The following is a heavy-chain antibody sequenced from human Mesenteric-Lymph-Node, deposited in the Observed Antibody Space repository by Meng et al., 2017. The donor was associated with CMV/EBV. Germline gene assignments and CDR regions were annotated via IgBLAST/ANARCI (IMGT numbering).Heavy chain of an antibody. CDR1: GFTFSTYW. V-gene: IGHV3-74*01. CDR2: IKSDGSIT. J-gene: IGHJ4*02. D-gene: IGHD2-2*01. Sequence: GESLKISCAASGFTFSTYWMHWVRQAPGKGLVWVSRIKSDGSITAYADSVEGRFTISRDNSKNKLYLQMNSLRAEDTALYYCALIGGYCSRTSCYDSWGQGTLVTVSS. CDR3: ALIGGYCSRTSCYDS.